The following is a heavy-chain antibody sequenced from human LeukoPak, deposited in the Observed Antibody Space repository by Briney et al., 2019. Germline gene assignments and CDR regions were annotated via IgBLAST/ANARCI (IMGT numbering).Heavy chain of an antibody. CDR3: YGANAEH. D-gene: IGHD4-23*01. Sequence: GGSLRLSCAASGFTFSSYWMHWVRQAPGKGLVWVSGNNTDGSRTMYADSVKGRFTIARDNAKNTLYLQMNSLRAEDMAVYYCYGANAEHWGQGTVVTVSS. V-gene: IGHV3-74*03. J-gene: IGHJ1*01. CDR1: GFTFSSYW. CDR2: NNTDGSRT.